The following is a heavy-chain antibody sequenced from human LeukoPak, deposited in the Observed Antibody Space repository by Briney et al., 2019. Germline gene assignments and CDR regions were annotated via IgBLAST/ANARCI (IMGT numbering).Heavy chain of an antibody. CDR3: ARHRGSSSSGYLFDY. CDR2: IYHSGST. V-gene: IGHV4-38-2*01. CDR1: GYSIGSGYY. D-gene: IGHD6-6*01. Sequence: SETLSLTCAVSGYSIGSGYYWGWIRQPPGKGLEWIGSIYHSGSTYYNPSLKSRVTISVDTSKNQFSLKLSSVTAADTAVYYCARHRGSSSSGYLFDYWGQGTLVTVSS. J-gene: IGHJ4*02.